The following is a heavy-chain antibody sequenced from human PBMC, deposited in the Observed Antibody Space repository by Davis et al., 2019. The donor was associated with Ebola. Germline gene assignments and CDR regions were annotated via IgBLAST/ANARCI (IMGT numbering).Heavy chain of an antibody. CDR3: ARVDYSNYLNWFDP. J-gene: IGHJ5*02. V-gene: IGHV1-3*01. CDR1: GYTFTGFA. CDR2: INAGNGNT. D-gene: IGHD4-11*01. Sequence: AASVKVSCKASGYTFTGFAIHWVRQAPGQRFEWMGWINAGNGNTEYSQKFQGRVTITADESTSTAYMELSSLRSEDTAVYYCARVDYSNYLNWFDPWGQGTLVTVSS.